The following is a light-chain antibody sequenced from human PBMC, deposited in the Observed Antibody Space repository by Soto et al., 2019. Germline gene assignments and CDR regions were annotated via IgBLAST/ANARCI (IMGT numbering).Light chain of an antibody. Sequence: DIVMTQSPLSLPVTPGEPASISCRSSQSLLHSNGYNYLDWYLQKPGQSPQLLIYLGSNRASGVPDRFSGSGSGTDFTLKISRVEAEDVGVYYCMQALKNWYTFGQGTKLEIK. CDR2: LGS. CDR3: MQALKNWYT. V-gene: IGKV2-28*01. J-gene: IGKJ2*01. CDR1: QSLLHSNGYNY.